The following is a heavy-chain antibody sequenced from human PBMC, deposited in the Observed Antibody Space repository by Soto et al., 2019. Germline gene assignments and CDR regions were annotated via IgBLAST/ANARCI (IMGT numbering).Heavy chain of an antibody. CDR1: GFNFTNYW. CDR2: IDNHGDGT. V-gene: IGHV3-74*03. Sequence: EVQVVESGGGLVQPGGSLRLSCAASGFNFTNYWMHWVRQVPGEGLVWVSRIDNHGDGTTYTVCVKGRFSSSRDNAKNTLYLQMNSLRVEDTAIFYCGTVFEKWGQGTMVTVSS. CDR3: GTVFEK. J-gene: IGHJ3*02.